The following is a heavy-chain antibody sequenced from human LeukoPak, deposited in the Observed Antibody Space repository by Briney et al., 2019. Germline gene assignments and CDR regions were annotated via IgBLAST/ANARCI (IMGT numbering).Heavy chain of an antibody. Sequence: SETLSLTCAVYGGSFSGYYWSWIRQPPGKGLEWIGEINHSGSTNYNPSLKSRVTISVDTSKNQFSLKLRSVTAADTAVYYCAREGTYHYDSSGYYTYWYFDLWGRGTLVTVSS. J-gene: IGHJ2*01. V-gene: IGHV4-34*01. CDR3: AREGTYHYDSSGYYTYWYFDL. CDR1: GGSFSGYY. CDR2: INHSGST. D-gene: IGHD3-22*01.